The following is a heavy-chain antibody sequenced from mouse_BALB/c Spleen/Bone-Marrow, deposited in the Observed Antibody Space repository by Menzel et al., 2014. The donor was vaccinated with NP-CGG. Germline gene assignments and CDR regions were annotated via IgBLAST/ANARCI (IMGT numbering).Heavy chain of an antibody. CDR3: PRQIFALTTVHGY. Sequence: EVQLVESGGGLAKPGGSLKLSCAASGFTFSSYAMSWVRQTPEKRLAWVATISSGGSYTYYPDSVKGRFSISRDNAKNTLYLQMSSLRSEDTAMYYCPRQIFALTTVHGYWGQGTTLTVPS. CDR2: ISSGGSYT. D-gene: IGHD1-1*01. CDR1: GFTFSSYA. J-gene: IGHJ2*01. V-gene: IGHV5-9-3*01.